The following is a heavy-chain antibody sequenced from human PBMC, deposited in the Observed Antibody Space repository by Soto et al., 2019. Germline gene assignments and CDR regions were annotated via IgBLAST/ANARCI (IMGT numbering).Heavy chain of an antibody. CDR2: ISAYNGNT. J-gene: IGHJ6*02. Sequence: ASVKVSCKASGCTFTSYGISWVRQAPGQGLEWMGWISAYNGNTNYAQKLQGRVTMTTDTSTSTAYMELRSLRSDDTAVYYCAREYYDFWSGYYRYYYGMDVWGQGTTVTVSS. D-gene: IGHD3-3*01. V-gene: IGHV1-18*04. CDR3: AREYYDFWSGYYRYYYGMDV. CDR1: GCTFTSYG.